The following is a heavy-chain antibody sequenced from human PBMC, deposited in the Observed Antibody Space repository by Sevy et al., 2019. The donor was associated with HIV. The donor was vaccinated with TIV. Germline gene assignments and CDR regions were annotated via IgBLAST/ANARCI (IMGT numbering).Heavy chain of an antibody. Sequence: GGSLRLSCTASGFTFGDYAMSWFRQAPGKGLEWVGFIKTKTYSGTTEYAASVKGRFIISRDDSKNIAYLQMNSLKTEDTAVYYCTRDLYGSGWFYFDYWCQGTLVTVSS. CDR3: TRDLYGSGWFYFDY. CDR1: GFTFGDYA. J-gene: IGHJ4*02. D-gene: IGHD6-19*01. CDR2: IKTKTYSGTT. V-gene: IGHV3-49*03.